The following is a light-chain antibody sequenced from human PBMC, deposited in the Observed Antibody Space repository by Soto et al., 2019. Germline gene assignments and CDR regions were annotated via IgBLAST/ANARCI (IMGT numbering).Light chain of an antibody. CDR3: QQHDSCPWT. V-gene: IGKV1-5*01. J-gene: IGKJ1*01. CDR1: ESIRTS. Sequence: IRITQSPSTLSASMGDRVTITCRASESIRTSLAWYQHKPGKAPKFLIYDASSLESGVPSRFSGSGSGTEFTLTISSRPPDDFGTYFCQQHDSCPWTFGQGTKVDIK. CDR2: DAS.